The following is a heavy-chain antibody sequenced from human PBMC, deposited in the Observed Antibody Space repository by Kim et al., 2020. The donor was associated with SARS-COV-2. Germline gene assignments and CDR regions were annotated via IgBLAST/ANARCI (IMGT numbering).Heavy chain of an antibody. V-gene: IGHV3-30*04. CDR1: GFTFSSYA. Sequence: GGSLRLSCAASGFTFSSYAMHWVRQAPGKGLEWVAVISYDGSNKYYADSVKGRFTISRDNSKNTLYLQMNSLRAEDTAVYYCSSDFCSGGSCYQTLLSLTLYYYSYGMDAWGQGTTVTVSS. CDR2: ISYDGSNK. CDR3: SSDFCSGGSCYQTLLSLTLYYYSYGMDA. D-gene: IGHD2-15*01. J-gene: IGHJ6*02.